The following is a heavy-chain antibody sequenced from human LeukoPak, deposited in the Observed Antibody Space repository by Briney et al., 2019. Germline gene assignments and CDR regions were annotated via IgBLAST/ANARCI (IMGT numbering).Heavy chain of an antibody. CDR2: IYHSGST. V-gene: IGHV4-38-2*02. Sequence: PSETLSLTCTVSGYSISSGYYWGWIRQPPGKGLEWIGSIYHSGSTYYNPSLKSRVTISVDTSKNQFSLKLSSLTAADTAVYYCARIGSSYYYDSSGYPCDYWGQGTLVTVSS. CDR3: ARIGSSYYYDSSGYPCDY. CDR1: GYSISSGYY. D-gene: IGHD3-22*01. J-gene: IGHJ4*02.